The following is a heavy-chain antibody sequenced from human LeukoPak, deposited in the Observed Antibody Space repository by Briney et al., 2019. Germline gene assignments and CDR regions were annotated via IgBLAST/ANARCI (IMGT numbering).Heavy chain of an antibody. V-gene: IGHV1-2*02. CDR3: ARVSRRFGYIFGVTEGPSGMDV. D-gene: IGHD3-3*02. J-gene: IGHJ6*02. CDR2: LNPNSGAT. Sequence: PGASVKVSCKASRYTFTGFYFHWVRLAPGQGLEWMGWLNPNSGATNYAQKFQGRVTMTRDTSISTAYMELSRLRSDDTAVYYCARVSRRFGYIFGVTEGPSGMDVWGQGTTVTVSS. CDR1: RYTFTGFY.